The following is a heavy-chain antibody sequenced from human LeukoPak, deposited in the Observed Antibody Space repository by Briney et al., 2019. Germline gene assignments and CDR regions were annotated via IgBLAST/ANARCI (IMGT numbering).Heavy chain of an antibody. J-gene: IGHJ4*02. CDR1: GFTFSSYW. V-gene: IGHV3-7*03. Sequence: PGGSLRLSCAASGFTFSSYWMSWVRQAPGKGLEWVANIQPDGSQGSYVDSVKGRFTISRDNSKNMLYLQMNSLRAEDTAVYYCARARGRGSYYFDYWGQGTLVTVSS. CDR2: IQPDGSQG. CDR3: ARARGRGSYYFDY. D-gene: IGHD1-26*01.